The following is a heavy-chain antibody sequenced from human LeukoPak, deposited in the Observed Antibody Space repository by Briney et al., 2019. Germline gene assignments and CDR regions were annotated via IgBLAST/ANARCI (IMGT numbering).Heavy chain of an antibody. CDR3: ARDSGFSGAFDI. CDR1: GGSISSGGYS. V-gene: IGHV4-30-2*01. CDR2: IYHSGST. Sequence: SETLSLTCAVSGGSISSGGYSWSWIRQPLGKGLEWIGYIYHSGSTYYNPSLKSRVTISVDRSKNQFSLKLSSVTAADTAVYYCARDSGFSGAFDIWGQGTMVTVSS. J-gene: IGHJ3*02.